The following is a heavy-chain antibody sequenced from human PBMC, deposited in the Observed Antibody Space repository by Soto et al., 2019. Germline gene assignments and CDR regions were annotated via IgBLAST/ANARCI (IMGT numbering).Heavy chain of an antibody. J-gene: IGHJ5*02. CDR2: ISGSGDKT. V-gene: IGHV3-23*01. Sequence: GGALRLSCAASGFSFSNFAMSWVRQAPGTGLEWVSSISGSGDKTYYLDSVKGRFTISRDNSKNTLYLHMNSLGAEDTAVYFCAKDYASTWYWYFDPWGQGTLVTVSS. CDR3: AKDYASTWYWYFDP. D-gene: IGHD6-13*01. CDR1: GFSFSNFA.